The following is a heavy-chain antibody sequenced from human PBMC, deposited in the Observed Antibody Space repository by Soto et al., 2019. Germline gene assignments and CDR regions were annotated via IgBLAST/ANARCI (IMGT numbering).Heavy chain of an antibody. D-gene: IGHD2-15*01. CDR1: GFSLSTSGVG. CDR3: AHRGTGYCSGGSCSQGFDP. V-gene: IGHV2-5*02. J-gene: IGHJ5*02. CDR2: IYWDDDK. Sequence: QITLKESGPPLVKPTQTLTLTCTFSGFSLSTSGVGVGWIRQPPGKALEWLALIYWDDDKRYSPSLKSRLTITKDTSKNQVVLTMTNMDPVDTATYYCAHRGTGYCSGGSCSQGFDPWGQGTLVTVSS.